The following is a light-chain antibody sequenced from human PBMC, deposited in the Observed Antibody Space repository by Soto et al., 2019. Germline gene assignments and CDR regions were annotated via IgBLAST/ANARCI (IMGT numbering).Light chain of an antibody. CDR1: TSNIGNNP. J-gene: IGLJ3*02. V-gene: IGLV1-44*01. CDR2: TND. CDR3: ASWDDSLNALV. Sequence: QLVLTQPPSASGTPGQRVTISCSGGTSNIGNNPVNWYHQLPGTAPKLLIFTNDQRPSGVPDRFSGSKSGTSASLAISGLQSEDEADYYCASWDDSLNALVFGGGTKLTVL.